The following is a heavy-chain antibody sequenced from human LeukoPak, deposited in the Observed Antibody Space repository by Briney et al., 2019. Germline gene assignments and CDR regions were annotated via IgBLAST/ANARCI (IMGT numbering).Heavy chain of an antibody. D-gene: IGHD6-6*01. CDR3: ARGHSSSSSVYYFDY. V-gene: IGHV1-69*13. CDR1: GGTFSSYA. J-gene: IGHJ4*02. CDR2: IIPIFGTA. Sequence: ASVKVSCKASGGTFSSYAISWVRQAPGQGLEWMGGIIPIFGTANYAQKFQGRVTITADESTSTAYMELSSLRSEDTAVYYCARGHSSSSSVYYFDYWGQGTLVTVSS.